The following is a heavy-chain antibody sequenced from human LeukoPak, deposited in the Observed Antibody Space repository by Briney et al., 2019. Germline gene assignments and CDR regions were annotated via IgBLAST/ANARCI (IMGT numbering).Heavy chain of an antibody. CDR1: GGSFSGYY. V-gene: IGHV4-34*01. D-gene: IGHD1-14*01. CDR3: ARGLNYRPRYNY. Sequence: SETLSLTCAVYGGSFSGYYWSWIRQPPGKGLEWVGEINHSGSTNYNPSLKSRVTISVDTSKNQFSLKLSSVTAADTAVYYCARGLNYRPRYNYWGQGTLVTVSS. CDR2: INHSGST. J-gene: IGHJ4*02.